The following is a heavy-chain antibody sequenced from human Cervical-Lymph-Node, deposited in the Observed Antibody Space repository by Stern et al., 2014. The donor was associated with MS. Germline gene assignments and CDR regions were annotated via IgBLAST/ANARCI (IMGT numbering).Heavy chain of an antibody. V-gene: IGHV3-15*01. Sequence: EVQLVESGGGLVKPGGALRLSCAASGFIFSKAWMTWVRQAPGKGLEWVGRIKPRTDGATTNYSTPVQGRFTISRDDSKDTLFLHMNSLKTEDTAVYYCTTDEVANFAHWGQGILVTVSS. CDR1: GFIFSKAW. J-gene: IGHJ5*02. CDR3: TTDEVANFAH. CDR2: IKPRTDGATT.